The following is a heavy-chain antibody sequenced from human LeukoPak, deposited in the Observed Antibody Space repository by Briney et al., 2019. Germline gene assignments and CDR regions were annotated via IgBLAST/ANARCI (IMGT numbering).Heavy chain of an antibody. D-gene: IGHD3-22*01. J-gene: IGHJ4*02. CDR1: VFIVSDND. V-gene: IGHV3-53*01. Sequence: AGGSLRLSCAASVFIVSDNDMSWVRQAPGKGLEWVSVIYSGGNTYYADSVKGRFTISRDNSKNTLYLQMNSLRAEDTAVYYCAKVSLTSSGYYRPYYFDYWGQGTLVTVSS. CDR3: AKVSLTSSGYYRPYYFDY. CDR2: IYSGGNT.